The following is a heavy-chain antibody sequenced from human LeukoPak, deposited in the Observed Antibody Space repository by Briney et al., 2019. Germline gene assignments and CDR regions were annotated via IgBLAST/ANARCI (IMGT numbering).Heavy chain of an antibody. CDR3: ARVLTTAGPVWFDS. D-gene: IGHD3-9*01. V-gene: IGHV3-21*01. Sequence: GGSLRLSCAASGFTFSTNTMNWVRQAPGKGLEWVSSMISSSNDKYYADSVKGRFTISRDNGKNSLYLQMNSLRVEDTAVYYCARVLTTAGPVWFDSWGQGTLVTVSS. CDR2: MISSSNDK. CDR1: GFTFSTNT. J-gene: IGHJ5*01.